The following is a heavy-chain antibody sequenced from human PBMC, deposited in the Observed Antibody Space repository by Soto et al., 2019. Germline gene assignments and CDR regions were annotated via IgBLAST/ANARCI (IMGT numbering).Heavy chain of an antibody. Sequence: SGPTLVNPTQTLTLTCTFSGFSLSTSGVGVGWIRQSPGKALEWLGLIYWDEEKRYSPSLKRRLTITKDSSKNQVVLTMTNMDPVDKATYYCARIYCSGGSCYGNYFDYWGQGTLVTVSS. D-gene: IGHD2-15*01. V-gene: IGHV2-5*02. J-gene: IGHJ4*02. CDR1: GFSLSTSGVG. CDR2: IYWDEEK. CDR3: ARIYCSGGSCYGNYFDY.